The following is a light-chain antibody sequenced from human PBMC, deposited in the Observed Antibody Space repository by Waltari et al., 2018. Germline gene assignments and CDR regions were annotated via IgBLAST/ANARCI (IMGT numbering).Light chain of an antibody. V-gene: IGLV2-14*01. J-gene: IGLJ1*01. CDR2: EVS. CDR1: DSDVGPYAF. CDR3: SSYTTSSAPGV. Sequence: QSALTQPASVSGSPGQSITISCSGTDSDVGPYAFLSWYQQHPGKAPHLIIYEVSNRPSGISNRFSASKSGNTASLTISGLQAEDEADYYCSSYTTSSAPGVFGTGTRVTVL.